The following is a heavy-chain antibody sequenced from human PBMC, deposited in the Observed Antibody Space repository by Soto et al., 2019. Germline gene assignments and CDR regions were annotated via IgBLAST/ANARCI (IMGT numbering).Heavy chain of an antibody. J-gene: IGHJ1*01. D-gene: IGHD3-3*01. CDR2: ISQTGGTS. CDR1: GFDFKTYS. V-gene: IGHV3-23*01. Sequence: PGGSLRLSCVNSGFDFKTYSMTWIRHSPGKGLQWVSTISQTGGTSYYVDSVRGRLTISRDNSDNVLFLQIDALRIEDAAMYYCARSLEDYSPNNFYHPWGPGTLRTVSS. CDR3: ARSLEDYSPNNFYHP.